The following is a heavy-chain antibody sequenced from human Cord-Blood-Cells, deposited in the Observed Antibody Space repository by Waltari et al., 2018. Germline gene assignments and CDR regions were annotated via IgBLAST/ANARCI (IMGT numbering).Heavy chain of an antibody. Sequence: EVQMVETGGGLIQPGGSLRLSCAASGFTVSSNYMSWVRQAPGKGLEWVSVIYSGVSTYYADSVMGRVTISRDNSKNSLYLQMNSLRAEDTAVYYCARVTPYYDFWSGHFDYWGQGTLVTVSS. J-gene: IGHJ4*02. CDR2: IYSGVST. CDR3: ARVTPYYDFWSGHFDY. V-gene: IGHV3-53*02. CDR1: GFTVSSNY. D-gene: IGHD3-3*01.